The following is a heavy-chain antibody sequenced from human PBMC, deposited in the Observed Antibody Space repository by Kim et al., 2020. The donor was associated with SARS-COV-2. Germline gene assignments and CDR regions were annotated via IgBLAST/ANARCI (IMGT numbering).Heavy chain of an antibody. CDR1: GGSINSGAYY. Sequence: SETLSLTCSVSGGSINSGAYYWGWVRQPPGKGLEWLATSYHTGKTFYSASLKTRVTMSMDPSKNQLSLRLGSVTAADTATYFCARIIAVAGLYYFDFWGQGALVNVSS. J-gene: IGHJ4*02. CDR2: SYHTGKT. V-gene: IGHV4-39*07. D-gene: IGHD6-19*01. CDR3: ARIIAVAGLYYFDF.